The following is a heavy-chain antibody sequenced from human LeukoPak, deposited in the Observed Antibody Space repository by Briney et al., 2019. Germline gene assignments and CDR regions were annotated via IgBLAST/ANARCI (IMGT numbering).Heavy chain of an antibody. CDR2: ISSSSSYI. CDR3: AREGLDGSGSYYIDRPYYYYYMDV. Sequence: GGSLRLSCAASGFTFSSYSMNWVRQAPGKGLEWVSSISSSSSYIYYADSVKGRFTISRDNAKNSLYLQMNSLRAEDTAVYYCAREGLDGSGSYYIDRPYYYYYMDVWGKGTTVTVSS. D-gene: IGHD3-10*01. V-gene: IGHV3-21*01. CDR1: GFTFSSYS. J-gene: IGHJ6*03.